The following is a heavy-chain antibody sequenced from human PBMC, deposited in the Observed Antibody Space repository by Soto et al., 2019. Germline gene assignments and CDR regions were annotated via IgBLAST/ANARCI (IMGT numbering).Heavy chain of an antibody. D-gene: IGHD1-26*01. CDR1: GGSVSSGSYY. Sequence: SETLSLTCTVSGGSVSSGSYYWSWIRQPPGKGLEWIGYIYYSGSTNYNPSLKSRVTISVDTSKNQFSLKLSSVTAADTAVYYCAREQLVGATSRIDYWGQGTLVTVSS. V-gene: IGHV4-61*01. J-gene: IGHJ4*02. CDR3: AREQLVGATSRIDY. CDR2: IYYSGST.